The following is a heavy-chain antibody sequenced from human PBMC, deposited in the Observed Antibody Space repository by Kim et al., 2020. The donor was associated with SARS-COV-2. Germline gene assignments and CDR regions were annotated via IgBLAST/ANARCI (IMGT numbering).Heavy chain of an antibody. CDR3: ARVTSYDNWFDP. CDR2: IYSGGST. Sequence: GGSLRLSCAASGFTVSSNYMSWVRQAPGKGLEWVSVIYSGGSTYYADSVKGRFTISRDNSKNTLYLQMNSLRAEDTAVYYCARVTSYDNWFDPWGQGTLVTVSS. V-gene: IGHV3-53*01. J-gene: IGHJ5*02. D-gene: IGHD5-18*01. CDR1: GFTVSSNY.